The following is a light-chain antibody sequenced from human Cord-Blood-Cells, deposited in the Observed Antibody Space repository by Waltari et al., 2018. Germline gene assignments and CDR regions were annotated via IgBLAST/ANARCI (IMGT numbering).Light chain of an antibody. CDR2: DVS. CDR3: CSYAGSYTYV. CDR1: SSDVGGYHY. J-gene: IGLJ1*01. Sequence: QSALTQPRSVSGSPGQSVTISCTGTSSDVGGYHYVSWYQQHPGKAPKLMIYDVSKCPSGVPDRFSGSKSGNTASLTISGLQAEDEADYYCCSYAGSYTYVFGTGTKVTVL. V-gene: IGLV2-11*01.